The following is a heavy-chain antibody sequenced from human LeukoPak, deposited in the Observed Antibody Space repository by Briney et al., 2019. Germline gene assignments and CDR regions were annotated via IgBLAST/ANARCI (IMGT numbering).Heavy chain of an antibody. Sequence: GGSLRLSCAASGFIFKDYWMIWVRQAPGKGLEWVANIKQDGSEKYYVDSVKGRFTISRDNAKNSLSLQMNTLRAEDTAMYYCAKDAQPRSRWFDPWGQGTLVTVSS. CDR1: GFIFKDYW. CDR2: IKQDGSEK. J-gene: IGHJ5*02. V-gene: IGHV3-7*03. CDR3: AKDAQPRSRWFDP. D-gene: IGHD3-16*01.